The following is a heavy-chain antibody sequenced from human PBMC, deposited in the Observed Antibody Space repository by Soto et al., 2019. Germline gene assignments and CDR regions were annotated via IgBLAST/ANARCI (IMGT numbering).Heavy chain of an antibody. CDR1: GYTFTTSG. D-gene: IGHD1-26*01. J-gene: IGHJ6*02. Sequence: QVQLVQSGPEVRKPGASVKVSCEASGYTFTTSGISWVRQVPGQGLEWMGWISTYNGDTNSAQNFQGRVLMTADTSTGTAYMEVMSLKSDDTAVYYCARQGSWPYYYYGLDVWGRGTTVTVSS. CDR2: ISTYNGDT. CDR3: ARQGSWPYYYYGLDV. V-gene: IGHV1-18*01.